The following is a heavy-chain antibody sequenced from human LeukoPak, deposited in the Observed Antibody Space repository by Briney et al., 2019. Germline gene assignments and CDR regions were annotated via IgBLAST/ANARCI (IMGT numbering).Heavy chain of an antibody. CDR1: GFTFSIYA. CDR2: IIRCGGST. J-gene: IGHJ2*01. V-gene: IGHV3-23*01. Sequence: GGSLRLSCAASGFTFSIYAMTWVRQAPGKGLEWVSAIIRCGGSTYYADSVKGRFTLSRDNSKNTLYLQMDSLRAEDTAVYYCAREGRYDSSGYYFFWYFDLWGRGTLVTVSS. D-gene: IGHD3-22*01. CDR3: AREGRYDSSGYYFFWYFDL.